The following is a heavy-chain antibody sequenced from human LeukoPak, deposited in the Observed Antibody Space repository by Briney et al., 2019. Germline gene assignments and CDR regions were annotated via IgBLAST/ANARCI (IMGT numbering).Heavy chain of an antibody. CDR1: GYTFTGYY. J-gene: IGHJ4*02. CDR2: INPNSGGT. Sequence: GASVKVSCKASGYTFTGYYVHWVRQAPGQGPEWMGWINPNSGGTNYAQKFQGRVTMTRDTSISTAYMELSRLRSDDTAVYYCARGSKRAYCSSTSCTPFDYWGQGTLVTVSS. V-gene: IGHV1-2*02. D-gene: IGHD2-2*01. CDR3: ARGSKRAYCSSTSCTPFDY.